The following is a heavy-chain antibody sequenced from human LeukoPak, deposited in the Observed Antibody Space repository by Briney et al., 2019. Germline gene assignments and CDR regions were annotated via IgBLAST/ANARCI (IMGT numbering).Heavy chain of an antibody. V-gene: IGHV3-23*01. CDR1: GFTFSSFA. Sequence: GGSLRLSCAASGFTFSSFAMIWLRQAPGKGLEWVSATSGSGGSTYYADSVKGRFTISRDNSKNTLYVQMNSLRAEDTAVYYCAKGPNAGFDPWGQGTLATVSS. CDR3: AKGPNAGFDP. J-gene: IGHJ5*02. CDR2: TSGSGGST. D-gene: IGHD2-8*01.